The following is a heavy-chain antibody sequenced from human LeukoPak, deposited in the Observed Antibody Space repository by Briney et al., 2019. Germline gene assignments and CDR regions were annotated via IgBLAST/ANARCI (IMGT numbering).Heavy chain of an antibody. CDR2: INPNSGGT. J-gene: IGHJ4*02. CDR3: AVVGYSSGRYFDY. CDR1: GYTFTGYY. V-gene: IGHV1-2*06. Sequence: VSVKVSCKASGYTFTGYYMHWVRQAPGQGLEWMGRINPNSGGTNYAQKFQGRVTMTRDTSISTAYMELSRLRSDDTAVYYCAVVGYSSGRYFDYWGQGTLVTVSS. D-gene: IGHD6-19*01.